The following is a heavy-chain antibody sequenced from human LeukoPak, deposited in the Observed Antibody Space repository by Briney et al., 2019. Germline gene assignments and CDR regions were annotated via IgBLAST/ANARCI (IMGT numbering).Heavy chain of an antibody. CDR1: GFTFSSYA. V-gene: IGHV3-23*01. Sequence: PGGSLRLSCAASGFTFSSYAMSWVRQAPGKGLEWVSAVSGSGGSTYYADSVKGRFTISRDNSKNTLYLQMNSLRAEDTAVYYCAKFFYYDSSGSPGWGQGTLVTVSS. CDR2: VSGSGGST. D-gene: IGHD3-22*01. CDR3: AKFFYYDSSGSPG. J-gene: IGHJ4*02.